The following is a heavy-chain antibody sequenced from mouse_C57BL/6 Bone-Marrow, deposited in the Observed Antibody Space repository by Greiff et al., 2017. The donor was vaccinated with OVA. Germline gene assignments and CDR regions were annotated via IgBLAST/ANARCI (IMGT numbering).Heavy chain of an antibody. J-gene: IGHJ2*01. CDR2: IDPNSGGT. Sequence: QVQLQQPGAELVKPGASVKLSCKASGYTFTSYWMHWVKQRPGRGLEWIGRIDPNSGGTKYNEKFKSKATLTVDKPSTTAYMQLSSLTSEDSAADYCARWIARASSGYKDYWGQGTTLTVSS. D-gene: IGHD3-2*02. V-gene: IGHV1-72*01. CDR1: GYTFTSYW. CDR3: ARWIARASSGYKDY.